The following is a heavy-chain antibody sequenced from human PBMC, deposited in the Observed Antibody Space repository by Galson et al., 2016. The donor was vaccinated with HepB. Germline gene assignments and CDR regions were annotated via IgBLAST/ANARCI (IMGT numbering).Heavy chain of an antibody. V-gene: IGHV3-48*04. D-gene: IGHD6-13*01. CDR3: AREGTGRSSFIYYYYGMDV. J-gene: IGHJ6*02. CDR2: ITSRSTAI. CDR1: GFTLSSYS. Sequence: SLRLSCAASGFTLSSYSMNWVRQTPGKGLEWVSYITSRSTAISYADSVKGRFTISRDNARNSLYLQMNSLRAEDTAVFYWAREGTGRSSFIYYYYGMDVWGQGTTVTVSS.